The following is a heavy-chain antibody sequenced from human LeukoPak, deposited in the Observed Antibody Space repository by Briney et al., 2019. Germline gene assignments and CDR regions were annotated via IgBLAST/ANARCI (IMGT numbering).Heavy chain of an antibody. CDR3: ARHADTYYYDNSGLY. Sequence: SETLSLTCTVSGGSISSSSYYWGWIRQPPGKGLEWIGSIYYSGSTYYNPSLKSRVIISVDTSNNQFSLKLNSVTAADTAVYYCARHADTYYYDNSGLYWGQGTLVTVPS. D-gene: IGHD3-22*01. CDR2: IYYSGST. J-gene: IGHJ4*02. CDR1: GGSISSSSYY. V-gene: IGHV4-39*01.